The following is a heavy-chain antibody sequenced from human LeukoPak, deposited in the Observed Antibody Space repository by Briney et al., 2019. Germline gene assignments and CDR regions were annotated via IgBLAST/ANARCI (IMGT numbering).Heavy chain of an antibody. CDR1: GGSISSYY. V-gene: IGHV4-59*01. CDR2: IYYSGST. D-gene: IGHD3-10*01. J-gene: IGHJ5*02. CDR3: ARSNLLWFGEAASGFDP. Sequence: SETLSLTCTVSGGSISSYYWSWLRQPPGKGLEWIGYIYYSGSTNYNPSLKSRVTITLDTSKKQLSLKLSSVTAADTGVYYCARSNLLWFGEAASGFDPWGQGTLVTVST.